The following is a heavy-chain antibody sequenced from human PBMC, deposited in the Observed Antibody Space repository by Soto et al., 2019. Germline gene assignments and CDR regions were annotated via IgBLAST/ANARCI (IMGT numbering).Heavy chain of an antibody. V-gene: IGHV4-39*01. D-gene: IGHD3-22*01. Sequence: PSETLSLTCTVSGGSISSSSYYWGGIRQPPGKGLEWIGSIYYSGSTYYNPSLKSRVTISVDTSKNQFSLKLSSVTAADTAVYYCTGAYYNINGYILDPSGKATSLTLCS. J-gene: IGHJ5*02. CDR2: IYYSGST. CDR3: TGAYYNINGYILDP. CDR1: GGSISSSSYY.